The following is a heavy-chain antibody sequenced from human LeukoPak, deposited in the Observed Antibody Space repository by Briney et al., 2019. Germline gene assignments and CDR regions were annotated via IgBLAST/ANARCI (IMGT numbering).Heavy chain of an antibody. CDR1: GFTFSSYW. Sequence: GGSLRLSCAASGFTFSSYWMHWVRQAPGKGLVWVSRIKSDGSTNYPDYVKRRFTISRDNDKNTVSLQMNSLRAEDTGVYYCARAPSEIGGYYPEYFRHWGRAPWSPSPQ. CDR2: IKSDGST. D-gene: IGHD3-22*01. V-gene: IGHV3-74*01. J-gene: IGHJ1*01. CDR3: ARAPSEIGGYYPEYFRH.